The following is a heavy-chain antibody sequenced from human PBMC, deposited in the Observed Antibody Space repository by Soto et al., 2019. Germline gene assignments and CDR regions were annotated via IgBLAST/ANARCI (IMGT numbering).Heavy chain of an antibody. CDR1: GGTFSSYA. D-gene: IGHD3-10*01. CDR3: ARASYYGSGRLDHYYYGMDV. CDR2: IIPIFGTA. J-gene: IGHJ6*02. V-gene: IGHV1-69*13. Sequence: GASVKVSCKASGGTFSSYAISWVRQAPGQGLEWMGGIIPIFGTANYAQKFQGRVTITADESTSTAYVELSSLRSEDTAVYYCARASYYGSGRLDHYYYGMDVWGQGTTVTVSS.